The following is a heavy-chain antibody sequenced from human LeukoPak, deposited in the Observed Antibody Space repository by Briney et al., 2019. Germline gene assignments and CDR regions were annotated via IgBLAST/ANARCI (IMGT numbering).Heavy chain of an antibody. J-gene: IGHJ4*02. V-gene: IGHV3-33*01. CDR3: AREGALPGLRKFEY. CDR2: VWYDGSKK. Sequence: GGSLRLSCAASGFIFSTYGMHWVRQAPGKGLEWVAVVWYDGSKKHYADSVKGRFTISRDTSKNTLYLQMNSLRAEDTAVYYCAREGALPGLRKFEYWGQGTLVTVSS. CDR1: GFIFSTYG. D-gene: IGHD2-21*02.